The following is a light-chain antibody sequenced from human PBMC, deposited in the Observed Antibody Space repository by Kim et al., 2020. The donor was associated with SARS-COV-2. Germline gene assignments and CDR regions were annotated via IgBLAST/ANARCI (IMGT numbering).Light chain of an antibody. Sequence: EIVMTQSPATLSVSPGERATLSCRASQSVSSNLAWYQQKPGQAPRLLIYGASTRATGIPALFSGSGSGTEFTLTISSLQSEDFAVYYCQQYSNWPYTFGQGTKLEI. J-gene: IGKJ2*01. V-gene: IGKV3-15*01. CDR2: GAS. CDR3: QQYSNWPYT. CDR1: QSVSSN.